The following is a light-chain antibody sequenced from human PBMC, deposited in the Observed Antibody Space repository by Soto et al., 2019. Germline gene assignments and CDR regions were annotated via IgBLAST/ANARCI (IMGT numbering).Light chain of an antibody. CDR1: SSDVGGYNY. CDR3: SSYTSSSTLVV. CDR2: DVS. J-gene: IGLJ2*01. Sequence: QSALTQPASVSGSPVQSITISCTGTSSDVGGYNYVSWYQQHPGKAPKLMIYDVSNRPSGVSNRFSGSKSGNTASLTISGLQAEDEADYYCSSYTSSSTLVVFGGGTKVTVL. V-gene: IGLV2-14*01.